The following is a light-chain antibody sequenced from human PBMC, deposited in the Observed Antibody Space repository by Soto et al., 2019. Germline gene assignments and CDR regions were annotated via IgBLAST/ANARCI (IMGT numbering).Light chain of an antibody. CDR3: LSYTITSILV. Sequence: QAVVTQPASVSGSPGQSITISCTGTNSDVGAYNYVSWFQQHPGKAPKLIIFEVSNRPSGVSHRFSGSKSGNTASLTISGLQTEDEADYYCLSYTITSILVFGGGTKLTVL. J-gene: IGLJ3*02. CDR1: NSDVGAYNY. V-gene: IGLV2-14*01. CDR2: EVS.